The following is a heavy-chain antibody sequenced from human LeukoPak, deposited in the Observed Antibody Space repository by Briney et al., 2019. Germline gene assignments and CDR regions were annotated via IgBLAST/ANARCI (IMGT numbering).Heavy chain of an antibody. V-gene: IGHV3-7*04. CDR3: ARANYDFWSGYPYGGYFDY. J-gene: IGHJ4*02. D-gene: IGHD3-3*01. Sequence: QTGGSLRLSCAASGFTFSSYWMSWVRQAPGKGLEWVANIKQDGSEKYYVDSVKGRFTISRDNAKNSLYLQMNSLRAEDTAVYYCARANYDFWSGYPYGGYFDYWGQGTLVTVSS. CDR1: GFTFSSYW. CDR2: IKQDGSEK.